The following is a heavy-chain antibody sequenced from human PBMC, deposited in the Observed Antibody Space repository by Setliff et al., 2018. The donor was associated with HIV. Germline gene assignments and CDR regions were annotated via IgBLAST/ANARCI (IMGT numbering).Heavy chain of an antibody. CDR3: AIRSRLGGSSNYFDS. CDR2: IYYSGST. J-gene: IGHJ4*02. CDR1: GGSISSYY. Sequence: SETLSLTCTVSGGSISSYYWSWIRQPPGKGLEWIGSIYYSGSTYYNPSLKSRVTISVDLSKKQISLKLSSVTAADTAIYYCAIRSRLGGSSNYFDSWGQGALVTV. D-gene: IGHD1-26*01. V-gene: IGHV4-59*12.